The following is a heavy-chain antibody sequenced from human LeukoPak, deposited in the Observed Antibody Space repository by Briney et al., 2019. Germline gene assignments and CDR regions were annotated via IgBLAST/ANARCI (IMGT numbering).Heavy chain of an antibody. V-gene: IGHV4-4*07. J-gene: IGHJ6*03. CDR1: GGSISSYY. Sequence: SETLSLTCTVSGGSISSYYWSWIRQPAGKGLEWIGRIYTSGSTNYNPSLKSRVTMSVDTSKNQFSLKLSSVTAADTAVYYCARDRGYCSSTSCYRYYYYMDVWGKGTTVTVSS. D-gene: IGHD2-2*01. CDR3: ARDRGYCSSTSCYRYYYYMDV. CDR2: IYTSGST.